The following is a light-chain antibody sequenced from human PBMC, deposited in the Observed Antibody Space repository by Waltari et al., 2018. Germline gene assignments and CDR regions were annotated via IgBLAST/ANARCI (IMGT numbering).Light chain of an antibody. CDR1: SSDVVRHNL. V-gene: IGLV2-23*01. J-gene: IGLJ2*01. Sequence: QSALTQPASVSGSPGQSITISCTGTSSDVVRHNLVSWYQHHPGKAPKLMIYEDTKRPSGVSNRFSGSKSGNTASLTISGLQAEDEADYYCCSYAGGTASILLGGGTKLTVL. CDR2: EDT. CDR3: CSYAGGTASIL.